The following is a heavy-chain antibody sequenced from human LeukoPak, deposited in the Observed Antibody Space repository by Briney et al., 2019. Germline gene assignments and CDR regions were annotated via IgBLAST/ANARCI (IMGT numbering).Heavy chain of an antibody. CDR2: INHGGST. CDR1: GGSFSGDF. Sequence: SETLSLTCAVYGGSFSGDFWSWIRQSPGKGLEWIGEINHGGSTTYNPSLQSRVTISIDTSKNQFSLKLRSVTAADTAVYYCARDGNALWGQGTLVTVSS. V-gene: IGHV4-34*01. D-gene: IGHD1-1*01. CDR3: ARDGNAL. J-gene: IGHJ4*02.